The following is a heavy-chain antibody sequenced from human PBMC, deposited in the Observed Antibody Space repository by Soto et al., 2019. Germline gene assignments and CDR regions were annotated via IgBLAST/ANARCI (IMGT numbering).Heavy chain of an antibody. CDR3: AKDYSGSYSVTFGY. Sequence: PGGSLRLSCAASGFTFSSYAMSWVRQAPGKGLEWVSAISGSGGSTYYADSVKGRFTIPRDNSKNTLYLQMNSLRAEDTAVYYCAKDYSGSYSVTFGYWGQGTLVTVSS. D-gene: IGHD1-26*01. V-gene: IGHV3-23*01. CDR1: GFTFSSYA. J-gene: IGHJ4*02. CDR2: ISGSGGST.